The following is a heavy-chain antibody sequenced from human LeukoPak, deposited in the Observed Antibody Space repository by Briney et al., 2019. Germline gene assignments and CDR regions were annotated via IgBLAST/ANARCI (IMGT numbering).Heavy chain of an antibody. J-gene: IGHJ6*02. CDR3: ARATDSSWPKFYYYYYYGMDV. Sequence: GASVKVSCKASGYTFTSYDINWVRQATGQGLEWMGWMNPNSGNTGYAQKFQGRVTMTRNTSISTAYMELSSLRSEDTAVYYCARATDSSWPKFYYYYYYGMDVWGQGTTVTVSS. D-gene: IGHD6-13*01. CDR2: MNPNSGNT. V-gene: IGHV1-8*01. CDR1: GYTFTSYD.